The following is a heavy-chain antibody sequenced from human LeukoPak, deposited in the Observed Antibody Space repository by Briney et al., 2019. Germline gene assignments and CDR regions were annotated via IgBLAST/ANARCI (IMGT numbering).Heavy chain of an antibody. CDR1: EFTFSNYD. J-gene: IGHJ4*02. CDR3: AKRDPYGSGSYPVDY. V-gene: IGHV3-30*18. D-gene: IGHD3-10*01. Sequence: GGSLRLSCAASEFTFSNYDMHWVRQAPGKGLEWVALISYDGSNKYYADSVKGRFTISRDNSKNTLYLQMNSLRPEDTAVYYCAKRDPYGSGSYPVDYWGQGTLVTVSS. CDR2: ISYDGSNK.